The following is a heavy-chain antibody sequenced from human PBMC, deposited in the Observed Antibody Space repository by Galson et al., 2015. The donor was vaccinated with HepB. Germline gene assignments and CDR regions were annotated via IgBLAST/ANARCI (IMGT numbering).Heavy chain of an antibody. CDR3: ARARVFNPRFDP. J-gene: IGHJ5*02. D-gene: IGHD6-13*01. V-gene: IGHV1-2*02. CDR2: INPNSGGT. CDR1: GYTFTGYY. Sequence: SVKVSCKASGYTFTGYYMHWVRQAPGQGLEWMGWINPNSGGTNYAQKFQGRVTMTRDTSISTAYMELSRLRSDDTAVYYCARARVFNPRFDPWGQGTLVTVSS.